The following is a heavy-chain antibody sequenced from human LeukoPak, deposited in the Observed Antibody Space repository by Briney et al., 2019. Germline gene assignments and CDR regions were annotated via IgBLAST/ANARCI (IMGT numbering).Heavy chain of an antibody. V-gene: IGHV3-30*07. D-gene: IGHD3-22*01. CDR1: GFIFSNYA. J-gene: IGHJ4*02. Sequence: GGSLRLSCAASGFIFSNYAMHWVRQAPGKGLEWVALISSDGSKTYHADSVKGRFTISRDNSKNTLYLHMNSLRAEDTAIYYCAKFRGMIVASYFFDYWGQGALVTVSS. CDR2: ISSDGSKT. CDR3: AKFRGMIVASYFFDY.